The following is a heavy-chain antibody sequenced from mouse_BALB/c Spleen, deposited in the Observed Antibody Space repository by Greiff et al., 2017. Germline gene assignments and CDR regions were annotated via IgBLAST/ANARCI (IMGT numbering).Heavy chain of an antibody. D-gene: IGHD1-1*01. V-gene: IGHV1-84*02. CDR2: IYPGSGNT. Sequence: QVQLKQSGPELVKPGASVKISCKASGYTFTDYYINWVKQKPGQGLEWIGWIYPGSGNTKYNEKFKGKATLTVDTSSSTAYMQLSSLTSEDTAVYFCAREYASSRDWYFDVWGAGTTVTVSS. CDR3: AREYASSRDWYFDV. J-gene: IGHJ1*01. CDR1: GYTFTDYY.